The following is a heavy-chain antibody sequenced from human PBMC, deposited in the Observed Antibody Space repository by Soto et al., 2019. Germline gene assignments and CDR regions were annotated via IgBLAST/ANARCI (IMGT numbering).Heavy chain of an antibody. V-gene: IGHV4-59*01. J-gene: IGHJ4*02. CDR1: GGSISSYY. D-gene: IGHD2-15*01. CDR3: ARGAATFDY. Sequence: PSETLSLTCTVSGGSISSYYWIWIRQPPGKGLEWIGYIYNTGITNYNPSLKSRVTISIDTSKNQFSLRLSSVTAADTAVYYCARGAATFDYWGQGTLVTVS. CDR2: IYNTGIT.